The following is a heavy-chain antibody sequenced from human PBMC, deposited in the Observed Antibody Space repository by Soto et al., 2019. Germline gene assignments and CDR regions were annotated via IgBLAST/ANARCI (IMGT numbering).Heavy chain of an antibody. CDR1: GGSISSSSYY. CDR2: IYYSGST. V-gene: IGHV4-39*01. J-gene: IGHJ4*02. CDR3: YAGSSWYLDY. D-gene: IGHD6-13*01. Sequence: SETLSLTCTVSGGSISSSSYYWGWIRQPPGKGLEWIGSIYYSGSTYYNPSLKSRVTISVDTSKNQFSLKLSSVTAADTAVYYCYAGSSWYLDYWGQGTLVTVSS.